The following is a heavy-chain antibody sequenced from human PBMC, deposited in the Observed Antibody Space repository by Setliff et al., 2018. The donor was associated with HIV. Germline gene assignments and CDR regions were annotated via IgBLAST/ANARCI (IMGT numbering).Heavy chain of an antibody. CDR2: IRNKATNYTT. J-gene: IGHJ4*02. CDR3: RSPTVSTMTGSTVTAVDF. Sequence: GSLRLSCTASGFSFDDYALTWVRQAPGKGLEWVGFIRNKATNYTTTYGASVRGRFTISRDDSKNSLSLHMNNLKTEDTAVYYCRSPTVSTMTGSTVTAVDFWGQGTLVTVSS. CDR1: GFSFDDYA. D-gene: IGHD4-17*01. V-gene: IGHV3-49*04.